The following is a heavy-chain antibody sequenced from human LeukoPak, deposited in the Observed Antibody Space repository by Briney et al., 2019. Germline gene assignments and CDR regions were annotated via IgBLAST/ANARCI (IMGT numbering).Heavy chain of an antibody. J-gene: IGHJ6*02. D-gene: IGHD3-3*01. CDR2: IYCSGST. CDR3: ASRLGSGMDV. Sequence: SETLSLTCTVSGGSISSSRYYWGWIRQPPGKGLEWIGSIYCSGSTYYNPSLNSRVTICVGTSKNQFSRKLSSVTAADTAVYFCASRLGSGMDVWGQGTTVTVSS. CDR1: GGSISSSRYY. V-gene: IGHV4-39*01.